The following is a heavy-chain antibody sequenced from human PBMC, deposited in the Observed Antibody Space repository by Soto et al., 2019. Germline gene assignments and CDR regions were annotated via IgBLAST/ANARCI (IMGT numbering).Heavy chain of an antibody. CDR3: ASSGQLELTIAFDI. Sequence: SATLSLTCAVYGGSFSGYYWSWIRQPPGKGLEWIGEINHSGSTNYNPSLKSRVTISVDTSKNQFSLKLSSVTAADTAVYYCASSGQLELTIAFDIWGQGTMVTVSS. CDR1: GGSFSGYY. J-gene: IGHJ3*02. CDR2: INHSGST. V-gene: IGHV4-34*01. D-gene: IGHD1-1*01.